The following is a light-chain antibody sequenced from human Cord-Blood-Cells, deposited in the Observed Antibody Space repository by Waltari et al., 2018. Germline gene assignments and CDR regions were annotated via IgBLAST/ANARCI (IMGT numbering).Light chain of an antibody. Sequence: QSALTQPASVSGSPGQSITISCTGPSSHVGGFNYVSWYQQHPGKAPKLMIYDVSKRPSGVFNRFSGSKSGNTASRTISGLQAEDEADYYCSSYTSSSTWVFGGGTKLTVL. V-gene: IGLV2-14*01. J-gene: IGLJ3*02. CDR3: SSYTSSSTWV. CDR2: DVS. CDR1: SSHVGGFNY.